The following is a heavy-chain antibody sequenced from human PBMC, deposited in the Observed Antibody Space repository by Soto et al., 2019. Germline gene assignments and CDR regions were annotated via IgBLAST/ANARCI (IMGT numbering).Heavy chain of an antibody. Sequence: GESLKISCQASGYTFSAFWITWVRQMPGKGLEWMATIDPRDSYSNYSLSFQGHVTISADKSIGSAYLHWSTLEASDTAIIYCASLSTGFCTKTTCQHFFGMDVWGQETTVTVSS. CDR1: GYTFSAFW. CDR2: IDPRDSYS. D-gene: IGHD2-8*01. J-gene: IGHJ6*02. CDR3: ASLSTGFCTKTTCQHFFGMDV. V-gene: IGHV5-10-1*01.